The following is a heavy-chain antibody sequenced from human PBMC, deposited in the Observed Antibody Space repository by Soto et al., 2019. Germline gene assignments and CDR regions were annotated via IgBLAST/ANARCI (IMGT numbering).Heavy chain of an antibody. CDR2: IYHSGST. Sequence: LSLTCAVSGGSISSSNWCSWVRQPPGKGLEWIGEIYHSGSTNYNPSLKSRVTISVDKSKNQFSLKLSSVTAADTAVYYCARIVVVPAAIYYFDYWGQGTLVTVSS. D-gene: IGHD2-2*01. CDR1: GGSISSSNW. V-gene: IGHV4-4*02. J-gene: IGHJ4*02. CDR3: ARIVVVPAAIYYFDY.